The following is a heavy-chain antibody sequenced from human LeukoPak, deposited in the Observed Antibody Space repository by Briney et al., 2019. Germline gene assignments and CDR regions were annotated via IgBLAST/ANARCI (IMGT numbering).Heavy chain of an antibody. Sequence: SGGSLRLSCAASGFIFSSHAMSWVRQAPGKGLEWVSTISGSGGSTYYADSVKGRFTISRDNSKNTVYLQMNSLRAEDTAVYYCAKDGLYFDGSAHIYYFDAWGQGTLVAVSS. CDR2: ISGSGGST. CDR1: GFIFSSHA. D-gene: IGHD3-22*01. CDR3: AKDGLYFDGSAHIYYFDA. J-gene: IGHJ4*02. V-gene: IGHV3-23*01.